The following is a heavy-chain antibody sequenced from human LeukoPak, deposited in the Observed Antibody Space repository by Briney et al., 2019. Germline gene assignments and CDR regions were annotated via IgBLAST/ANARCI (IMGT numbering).Heavy chain of an antibody. V-gene: IGHV3-30*02. CDR2: IRYDGSNK. CDR3: AKDLDSGSPGIVP. J-gene: IGHJ5*02. D-gene: IGHD1-26*01. Sequence: GGSLRLSCAASGFTFSSCGMHWVRQAPGKGLEWVAFIRYDGSNKYYADSVKGRFTISRDNSKNTLYLQMNSLRAEDTAVYYCAKDLDSGSPGIVPWGQGTLVTVSS. CDR1: GFTFSSCG.